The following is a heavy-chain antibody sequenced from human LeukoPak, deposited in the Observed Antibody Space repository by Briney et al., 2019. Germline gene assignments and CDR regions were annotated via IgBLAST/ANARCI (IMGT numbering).Heavy chain of an antibody. J-gene: IGHJ4*02. Sequence: ASVTVSCKASGYTFTGYYMHWVRQAPGQGLEWMGWINPNSGGTNYAQKFQGRVTMTRDTSFSTAYMELSRLRSDDTAVYYCARESRIIAVAGTGPGYWGQGTLVTVSS. CDR3: ARESRIIAVAGTGPGY. V-gene: IGHV1-2*02. CDR2: INPNSGGT. D-gene: IGHD6-19*01. CDR1: GYTFTGYY.